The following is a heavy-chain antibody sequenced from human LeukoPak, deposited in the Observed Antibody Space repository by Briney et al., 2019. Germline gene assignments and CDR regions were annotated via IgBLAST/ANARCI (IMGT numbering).Heavy chain of an antibody. D-gene: IGHD5-18*01. J-gene: IGHJ4*02. CDR3: ARQRTAMVSYDY. Sequence: GESLKISCKGSGYTFTTYWIGWVRQMPGKGLEWKGIIYPGDSDTRYSPSFQGQVTISADKSISTAYLQWSSLKASDTAMYYCARQRTAMVSYDYWGQGTLVTVSS. V-gene: IGHV5-51*01. CDR1: GYTFTTYW. CDR2: IYPGDSDT.